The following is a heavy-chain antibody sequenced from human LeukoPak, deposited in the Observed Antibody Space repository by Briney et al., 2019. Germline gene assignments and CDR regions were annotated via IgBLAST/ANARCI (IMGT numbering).Heavy chain of an antibody. CDR3: ARYSVGAASLDY. J-gene: IGHJ4*02. CDR1: GYTFTSYD. D-gene: IGHD2-15*01. CDR2: MNPNSGNT. V-gene: IGHV1-8*01. Sequence: ASVKVSCKASGYTFTSYDINWVRQATGQGLEWMGWMNPNSGNTGYAQKFQGRVTMTRNTSISTAYMELSSLRSEDTAVYYCARYSVGAASLDYWGQGTLVTVSS.